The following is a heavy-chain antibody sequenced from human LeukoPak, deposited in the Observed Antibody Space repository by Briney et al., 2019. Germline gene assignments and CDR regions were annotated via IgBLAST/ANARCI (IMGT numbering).Heavy chain of an antibody. Sequence: GGSLRLSCAASGFTFSSYGIHWVRQAPGKGLKWVALIWFDGSNKYYADSVRGRFTISRDNSKSTVYLQMNSLRAEDTAIYYCTRELPSGLRAFDVWGQGTMVTVSS. CDR3: TRELPSGLRAFDV. CDR1: GFTFSSYG. D-gene: IGHD3-16*01. J-gene: IGHJ3*01. CDR2: IWFDGSNK. V-gene: IGHV3-33*01.